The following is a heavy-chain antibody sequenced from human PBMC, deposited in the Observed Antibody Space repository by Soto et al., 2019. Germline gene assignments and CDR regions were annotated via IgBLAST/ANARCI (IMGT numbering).Heavy chain of an antibody. D-gene: IGHD2-2*02. J-gene: IGHJ4*02. V-gene: IGHV3-20*04. CDR2: ITWNGRST. CDR1: GFTFEDYA. CDR3: ARCSSTSCYIMAYFDY. Sequence: EVQLVESGGGVVLPGGSLRLSCAASGFTFEDYAMSWCSQAPGKGLEWVAGITWNGRSTPYAYSLKGRFTISRDNATDSLHLKINSLRAEDTALYFCARCSSTSCYIMAYFDYWGQGTLVNVSS.